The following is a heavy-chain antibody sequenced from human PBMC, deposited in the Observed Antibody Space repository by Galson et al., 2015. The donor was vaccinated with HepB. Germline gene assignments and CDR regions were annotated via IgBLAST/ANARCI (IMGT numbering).Heavy chain of an antibody. D-gene: IGHD3-22*01. CDR3: ARSHDSSGFYYYGMDV. J-gene: IGHJ6*02. V-gene: IGHV4-59*01. CDR2: IYYDGST. CDR1: GGSIGSYY. Sequence: LSLTCSVSGGSIGSYYWNWIRQPPGKGLEWIGSIYYDGSTNYNPSLKSRVTISVDTSKNQFSLRLNSVTAADTAVYYCARSHDSSGFYYYGMDVWGQGTTVTVSS.